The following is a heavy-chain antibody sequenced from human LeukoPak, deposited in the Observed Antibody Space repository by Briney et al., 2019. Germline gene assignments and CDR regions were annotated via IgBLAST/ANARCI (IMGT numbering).Heavy chain of an antibody. CDR3: ARDLNTGYSSGWYIDY. CDR1: GFTFSSYS. V-gene: IGHV3-21*01. D-gene: IGHD6-19*01. Sequence: GGSLRLSCAASGFTFSSYSMNWVRQAPGKGLEWVSSISSSSSSYIYYADSVKGRFTISRDNAKDSLYLQMNSLRAEDTAVYYCARDLNTGYSSGWYIDYWGQGTLVTVSS. CDR2: ISSSSSSYI. J-gene: IGHJ4*02.